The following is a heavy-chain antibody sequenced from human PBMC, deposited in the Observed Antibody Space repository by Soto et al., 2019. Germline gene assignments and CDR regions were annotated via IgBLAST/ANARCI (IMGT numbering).Heavy chain of an antibody. D-gene: IGHD1-26*01. CDR2: INGRGNYI. CDR3: VREDGKVGTNSAFDY. J-gene: IGHJ4*02. Sequence: GGSLRLSCASSGFTFSTYTMNWVRQAPWKGLEWVSSINGRGNYIYYAESVKGRFTISRDNAKNSLYLQMDRLRAEDTALYYCVREDGKVGTNSAFDYWGLRVLVTVCS. V-gene: IGHV3-21*01. CDR1: GFTFSTYT.